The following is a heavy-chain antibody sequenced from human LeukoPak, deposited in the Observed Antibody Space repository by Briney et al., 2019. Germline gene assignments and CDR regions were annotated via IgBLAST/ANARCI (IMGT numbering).Heavy chain of an antibody. Sequence: SETLSLTYAVYGGSFSGYYWSWIRQPPGKGLEWIGEINHSGSTNYNPSLKSRVTISVDTSKNQFSLKLSSVTAADTAVYYCARALGYCSSTSCYIDYWGQGTLVTVSS. V-gene: IGHV4-34*01. J-gene: IGHJ4*02. CDR2: INHSGST. CDR3: ARALGYCSSTSCYIDY. CDR1: GGSFSGYY. D-gene: IGHD2-2*02.